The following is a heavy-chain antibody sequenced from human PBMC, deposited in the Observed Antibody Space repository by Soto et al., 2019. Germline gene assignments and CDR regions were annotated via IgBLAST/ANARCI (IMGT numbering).Heavy chain of an antibody. J-gene: IGHJ4*02. CDR2: IIPMFGTP. CDR3: ARDLGSCYNPGDY. CDR1: GGTFTSDV. D-gene: IGHD2-15*01. V-gene: IGHV1-69*12. Sequence: QVQLVESGAEVRQPGSSVKVSCKASGGTFTSDVFNWVRQAPGQGLEWMGGIIPMFGTPSYAQKFQGRVTITADESTRTAYMELISLRSEDTAIFYCARDLGSCYNPGDYWGQGTLVTVSS.